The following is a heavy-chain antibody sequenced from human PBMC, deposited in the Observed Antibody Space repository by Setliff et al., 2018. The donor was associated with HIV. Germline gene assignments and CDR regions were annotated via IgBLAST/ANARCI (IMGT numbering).Heavy chain of an antibody. CDR3: AKRAVQDGTVTSSNWFES. J-gene: IGHJ5*01. V-gene: IGHV4-4*09. CDR1: GDSIGIYS. CDR2: IYGSGST. D-gene: IGHD1-7*01. Sequence: SETLSLTCAVSGDSIGIYSWHWLRQPPGKGLEWNGYIYGSGSTGYNPSLTSRVTMSTDTPNNRFALKLTSVTAADTAVYYCAKRAVQDGTVTSSNWFESWGQGTLVTVSS.